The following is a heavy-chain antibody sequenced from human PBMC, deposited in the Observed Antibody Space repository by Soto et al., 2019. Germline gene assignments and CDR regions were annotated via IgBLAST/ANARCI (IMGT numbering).Heavy chain of an antibody. J-gene: IGHJ4*02. CDR1: GFSLSTSGVG. Sequence: SGPTLVNPTQTLTLTCTFSGFSLSTSGVGVGWIRQPPGKALEWLALIYWDDDKRYSPSLKSRLTITKDTSKNQVVLTMTNMDPVDTATYYCAHSYYDFWSDEPPYFDYWGQGTLVTVSS. CDR2: IYWDDDK. V-gene: IGHV2-5*02. CDR3: AHSYYDFWSDEPPYFDY. D-gene: IGHD3-3*01.